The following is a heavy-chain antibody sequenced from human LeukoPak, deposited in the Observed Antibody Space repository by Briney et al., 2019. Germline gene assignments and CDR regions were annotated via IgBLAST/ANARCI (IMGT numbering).Heavy chain of an antibody. CDR3: ARDRTPGYDYVWGSYRAGTDY. J-gene: IGHJ4*02. Sequence: ASVKVSCKASGYTFTSYGISWVRQAPGQGLEWMGWISAYNGSTNYAQKLQGRVTMTTDTSTSTAYMELRSLRSDDTAVYYCARDRTPGYDYVWGSYRAGTDYWGQGTLVTVSS. CDR1: GYTFTSYG. CDR2: ISAYNGST. V-gene: IGHV1-18*04. D-gene: IGHD3-16*02.